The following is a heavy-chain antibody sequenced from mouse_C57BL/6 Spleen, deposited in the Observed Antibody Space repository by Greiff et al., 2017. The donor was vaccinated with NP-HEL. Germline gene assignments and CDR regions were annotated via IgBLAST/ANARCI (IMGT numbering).Heavy chain of an antibody. V-gene: IGHV7-3*01. CDR3: ARYIGGKAMDY. D-gene: IGHD1-1*02. J-gene: IGHJ4*01. CDR2: IRNKANGYTT. Sequence: EVKLVESGGGLVQPGGSLSLSCAASGFTFTDYYMSWVRQPPGKALEWLGFIRNKANGYTTEYSASVKGRFTISRDNSQIILYLQMNALRAEDSATYYCARYIGGKAMDYWGQGTSVTVSS. CDR1: GFTFTDYY.